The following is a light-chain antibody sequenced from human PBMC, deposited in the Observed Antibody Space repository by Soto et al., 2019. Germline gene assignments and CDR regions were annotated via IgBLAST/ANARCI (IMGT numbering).Light chain of an antibody. J-gene: IGKJ5*01. CDR2: DTF. V-gene: IGKV3-20*01. CDR3: QQYDYLIT. CDR1: QSLNSNY. Sequence: EIVLTQSPGTLSLSPGERATLSCRASQSLNSNYLAWHQQKPGQAPRLLIYDTFSRATGIPDRFSGSGSGTDFALTISRLEPEDFAVYFCQQYDYLITFGQGTRLET.